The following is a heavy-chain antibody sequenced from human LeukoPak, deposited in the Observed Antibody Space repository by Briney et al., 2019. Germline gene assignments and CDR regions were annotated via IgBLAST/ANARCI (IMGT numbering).Heavy chain of an antibody. CDR2: IFSGGGT. CDR3: ARKSLGIAAAGTFFGS. Sequence: PGGSLRLSCAASGFTVSNNFVTWVRQAPGKGLGWGSIIFSGGGTDYADSVKGRFTNSRDNSKNTVYLQMNSLRAEDTAVYHCARKSLGIAAAGTFFGSWGQGTLVTVSS. CDR1: GFTVSNNF. V-gene: IGHV3-53*01. J-gene: IGHJ5*02. D-gene: IGHD6-13*01.